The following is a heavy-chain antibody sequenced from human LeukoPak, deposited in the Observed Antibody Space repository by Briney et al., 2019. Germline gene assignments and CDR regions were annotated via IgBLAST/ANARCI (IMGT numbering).Heavy chain of an antibody. CDR1: AYDFTGYY. J-gene: IGHJ4*02. Sequence: ASVKVSCKVVAYDFTGYYIHWVRQAPGQGPEWMGRLNPNTGHAVYAFKFQGRVTITRDTSSSTAYMEVTRLTSDDTALYYCAKDRDGADRINLWGLGTLVTVSS. D-gene: IGHD5-24*01. CDR3: AKDRDGADRINL. CDR2: LNPNTGHA. V-gene: IGHV1-2*06.